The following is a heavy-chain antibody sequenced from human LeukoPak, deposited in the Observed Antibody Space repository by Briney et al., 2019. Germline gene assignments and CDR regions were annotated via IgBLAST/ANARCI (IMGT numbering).Heavy chain of an antibody. Sequence: ASVKVSCKASGYTFTGYYMHWVRRAPGQGLEWMGRINPNSGGTNYAQKFQGRVTMTRDTSISTAYMELSRLRSDDTAVYYCVRIYCSTTTCYPDYWGQGTLVTVSS. D-gene: IGHD2-2*01. CDR3: VRIYCSTTTCYPDY. CDR1: GYTFTGYY. CDR2: INPNSGGT. J-gene: IGHJ4*02. V-gene: IGHV1-2*06.